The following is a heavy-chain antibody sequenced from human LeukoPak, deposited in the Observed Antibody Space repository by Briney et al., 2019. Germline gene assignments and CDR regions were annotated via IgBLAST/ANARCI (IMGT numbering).Heavy chain of an antibody. Sequence: GGSLRLSCAASGFTFSSYSMNWVRQAPGKGLEWVSSISGSSSYIFYADSVKGRFTISRDNAKNSLYLQMDSLRAEDTAVYYCARDAGYSSAWSHWYFDLWGRGTLVTVSS. CDR1: GFTFSSYS. CDR3: ARDAGYSSAWSHWYFDL. J-gene: IGHJ2*01. D-gene: IGHD6-19*01. V-gene: IGHV3-21*01. CDR2: ISGSSSYI.